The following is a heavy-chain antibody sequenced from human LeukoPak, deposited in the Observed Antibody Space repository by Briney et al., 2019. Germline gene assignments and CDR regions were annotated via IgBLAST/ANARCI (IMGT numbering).Heavy chain of an antibody. V-gene: IGHV3-21*01. J-gene: IGHJ6*03. CDR1: GFTFSSYG. CDR2: ISSSSSYI. D-gene: IGHD3-10*01. CDR3: ARAPLMVGGGGSNRDV. Sequence: GGSLRLSCAASGFTFSSYGMSWVRQAPGKGLEWVSSISSSSSYIYYADSVKGRFTISRDNAKNSLYLQMNSLRAEDTAVYYCARAPLMVGGGGSNRDVGGKGTTVPISS.